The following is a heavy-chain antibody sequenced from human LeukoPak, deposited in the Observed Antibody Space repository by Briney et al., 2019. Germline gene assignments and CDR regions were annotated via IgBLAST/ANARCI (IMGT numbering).Heavy chain of an antibody. Sequence: GSLRLSCAASGFTFSSYWMNWARQAPGKGLEWVASINHNGNVNYYVDSVKGRFTISRDNAKNSLYLQMSKLRAEDTAVYFCARGGGLDVWGQGATVTVSS. CDR1: GFTFSSYW. J-gene: IGHJ6*02. V-gene: IGHV3-7*03. CDR3: ARGGGLDV. CDR2: INHNGNVN. D-gene: IGHD3-16*01.